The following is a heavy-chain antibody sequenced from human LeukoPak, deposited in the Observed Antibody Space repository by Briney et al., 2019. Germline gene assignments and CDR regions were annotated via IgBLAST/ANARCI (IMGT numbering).Heavy chain of an antibody. J-gene: IGHJ4*02. CDR2: ISAYNGNT. CDR1: GYTFTGYY. Sequence: ASVKVSYKASGYTFTGYYMHWVRQAPGQGLEWMGWISAYNGNTNYAQKLQGRVTMTTDTSTSTAYMELRSLRSDDTAVYYCARAEDFVVVPAAPFDYWGQGTLVTVSS. D-gene: IGHD2-2*01. CDR3: ARAEDFVVVPAAPFDY. V-gene: IGHV1-18*04.